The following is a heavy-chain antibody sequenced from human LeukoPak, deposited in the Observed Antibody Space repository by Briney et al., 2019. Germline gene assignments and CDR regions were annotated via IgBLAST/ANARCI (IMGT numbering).Heavy chain of an antibody. CDR2: ISSSSYI. V-gene: IGHV3-21*01. CDR3: ARELTSSGPDF. D-gene: IGHD6-19*01. Sequence: GGSLRLSCAASGFTFSSYNMNWVRQAPGKGLEWVSSISSSSYIYYADSVKGRFTISRDNAKNSLYPQMHSLRAEDTAVYYCARELTSSGPDFWGPGTLVTVSS. J-gene: IGHJ4*02. CDR1: GFTFSSYN.